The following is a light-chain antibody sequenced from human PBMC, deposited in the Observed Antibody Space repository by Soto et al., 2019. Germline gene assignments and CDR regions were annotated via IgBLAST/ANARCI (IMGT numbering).Light chain of an antibody. CDR3: QQYHDWPLT. CDR1: QSVRGN. CDR2: GAS. Sequence: EIVLTQSPVTLSLSPGDRATLSCRPSQSVRGNLAWYQEKPGQAPSLLIYGASTRSTGIPARLCGSGSGTEVTLPISSLQSEDFVDYYCQQYHDWPLTFGGGTKVDIK. J-gene: IGKJ4*01. V-gene: IGKV3-15*01.